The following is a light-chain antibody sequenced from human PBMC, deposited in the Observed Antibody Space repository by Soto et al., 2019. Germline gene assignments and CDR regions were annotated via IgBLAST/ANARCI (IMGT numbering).Light chain of an antibody. CDR1: QTIGTY. V-gene: IGKV1-39*01. J-gene: IGKJ1*01. Sequence: IEVTQSASSLAASLLDRFTITFRASQTIGTYVNWYRQKSGAAPELLIYDASTLQSGVPSRFRGGASGTDFTLTISSLQLDDFATYYCQQSYNTPLTFGQGTKVDIK. CDR3: QQSYNTPLT. CDR2: DAS.